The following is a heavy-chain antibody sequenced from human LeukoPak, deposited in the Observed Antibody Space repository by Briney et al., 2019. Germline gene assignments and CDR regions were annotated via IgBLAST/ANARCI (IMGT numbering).Heavy chain of an antibody. CDR1: GYTFTSYY. CDR3: ARVNSVEDTAWWLDP. Sequence: VASVKVSCKASGYTFTSYYMHEVRQAPGQGLEWMRIINPSGGSTSYAQKFQGRVTMTRDMSTSTDYTELSSLRSEDTAVYYCARVNSVEDTAWWLDPWGQGTLVTVSS. D-gene: IGHD4-23*01. V-gene: IGHV1-46*01. CDR2: INPSGGST. J-gene: IGHJ5*02.